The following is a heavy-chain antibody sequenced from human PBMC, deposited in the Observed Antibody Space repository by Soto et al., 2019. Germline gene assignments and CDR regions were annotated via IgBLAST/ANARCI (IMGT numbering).Heavy chain of an antibody. CDR1: GGSISSYY. Sequence: QVQLQESGPGLVKPSETLSLTCTVSGGSISSYYWSWIRQPPGKGLEWIGYIYYSGSTNYNPSPKSRITISVDTSKNQFSLELSSVTAADTAVYYCARVIPKEWQIDYWGQGTLVTVSS. CDR3: ARVIPKEWQIDY. J-gene: IGHJ4*02. CDR2: IYYSGST. V-gene: IGHV4-59*08. D-gene: IGHD3-3*01.